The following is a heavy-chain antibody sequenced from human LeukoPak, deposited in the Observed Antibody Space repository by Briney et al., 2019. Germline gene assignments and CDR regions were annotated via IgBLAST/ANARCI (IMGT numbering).Heavy chain of an antibody. V-gene: IGHV3-30*18. Sequence: GESLRLSCAASGFTFNNYNMNWVRQAPGKGLEWVALISYDGSNKYYTDSVKGRFTISRDNSKHTLYLQMNSLRAEDTAMYYCAKSSGYSYGLNYWGQGTLVTVSS. D-gene: IGHD5-18*01. CDR2: ISYDGSNK. CDR3: AKSSGYSYGLNY. J-gene: IGHJ4*02. CDR1: GFTFNNYN.